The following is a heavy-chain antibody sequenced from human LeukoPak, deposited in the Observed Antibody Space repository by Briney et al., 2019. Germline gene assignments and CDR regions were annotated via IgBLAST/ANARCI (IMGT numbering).Heavy chain of an antibody. CDR1: GYTLTELS. Sequence: ASVKVSCKVSGYTLTELSMHWVRQAPGKGLEWMEGFDPEDGETIYAQKFQGRVTMTEDTSTDTAYMELSSLRSEDTAVYYCATGHSSGWYYFDYWGQGTLVTVSS. V-gene: IGHV1-24*01. J-gene: IGHJ4*02. CDR3: ATGHSSGWYYFDY. CDR2: FDPEDGET. D-gene: IGHD6-19*01.